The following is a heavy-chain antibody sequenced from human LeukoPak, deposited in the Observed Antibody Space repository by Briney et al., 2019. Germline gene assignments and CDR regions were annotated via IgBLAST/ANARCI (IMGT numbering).Heavy chain of an antibody. V-gene: IGHV3-23*01. CDR2: ISGSGGST. D-gene: IGHD2-2*02. CDR3: AKDLGVVPAAIWDY. CDR1: GFTFSSYT. J-gene: IGHJ4*02. Sequence: PGGSLRLSCAASGFTFSSYTMSWVRQAPGKGLEWVSAISGSGGSTYYADSVKGRFTISRDNSKNTLYLQMNSLRAEDTAVYYCAKDLGVVPAAIWDYWGQGTLVTVSS.